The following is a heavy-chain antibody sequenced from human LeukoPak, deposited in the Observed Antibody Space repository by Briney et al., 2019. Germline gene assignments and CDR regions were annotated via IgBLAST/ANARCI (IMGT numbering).Heavy chain of an antibody. D-gene: IGHD6-6*01. Sequence: SETLSLTCTVPGGSISSYYWSWIRQPPGKGLEWIGYIYYSGSTNYNPSLKSRVTISVDTSKNQFSLKLSSVTAADTAVYYCAREYSSSYYFDYWGQGTLVTVSS. V-gene: IGHV4-59*01. J-gene: IGHJ4*02. CDR1: GGSISSYY. CDR2: IYYSGST. CDR3: AREYSSSYYFDY.